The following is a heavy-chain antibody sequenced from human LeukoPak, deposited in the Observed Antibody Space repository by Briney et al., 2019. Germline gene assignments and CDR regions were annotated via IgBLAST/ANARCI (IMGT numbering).Heavy chain of an antibody. CDR3: ARSGNDHARKTDS. Sequence: PSETLSLTCGVSGGSLGGYYWAWIRQPPGKGLEWIGEIHYNGVTNDNPSLKSRMSMSVDEAKSQFTLRLRSVTAADTAVYYCARSGNDHARKTDSWGQGTLVTVSS. V-gene: IGHV4-34*01. CDR1: GGSLGGYY. CDR2: IHYNGVT. D-gene: IGHD1-1*01. J-gene: IGHJ4*02.